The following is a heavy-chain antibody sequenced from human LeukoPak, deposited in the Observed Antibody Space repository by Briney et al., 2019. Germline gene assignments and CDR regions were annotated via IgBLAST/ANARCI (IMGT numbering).Heavy chain of an antibody. J-gene: IGHJ3*02. D-gene: IGHD4-17*01. CDR1: GGSISSGGYY. Sequence: SETLSLTCTVSGGSISSGGYYWSWIRQPPGKGLEWIGYIYHSGSTYYNPSLKSRVTISVDRSKNQFSLKLSSVTAADTAVYYCARDFPETDNDYGDYQGDGAFDIWGQGTMVTVSS. CDR3: ARDFPETDNDYGDYQGDGAFDI. CDR2: IYHSGST. V-gene: IGHV4-30-2*01.